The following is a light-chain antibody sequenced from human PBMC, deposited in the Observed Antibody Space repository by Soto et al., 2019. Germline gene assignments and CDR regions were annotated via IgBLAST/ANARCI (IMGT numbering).Light chain of an antibody. CDR2: SNN. CDR1: SSNIGSNA. V-gene: IGLV1-44*01. J-gene: IGLJ3*02. Sequence: QSVLTQPPSASGTHGQRVTISCSGSSSNIGSNAVSWYQQLPGTAPKLLIYSNNQRPSGVPDRFSGSKSGTSASLAISGLRSEDEADYYCAAWDDSPNGRWLFGGGTNLTVL. CDR3: AAWDDSPNGRWL.